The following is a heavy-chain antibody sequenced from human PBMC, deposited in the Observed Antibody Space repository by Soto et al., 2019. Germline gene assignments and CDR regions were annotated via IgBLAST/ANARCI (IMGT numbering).Heavy chain of an antibody. V-gene: IGHV1-18*04. CDR1: GYTFTSYG. Sequence: ASVKVSCKASGYTFTSYGISWVRQAPGQGLEWMGWISAYNGNTNYAQKLQGRVTMTTDTSTSTAYVELRSLRSDDTAVYYCARGRRVRFLEGWDYWGQGTLVTVSS. CDR2: ISAYNGNT. J-gene: IGHJ4*02. CDR3: ARGRRVRFLEGWDY. D-gene: IGHD3-3*01.